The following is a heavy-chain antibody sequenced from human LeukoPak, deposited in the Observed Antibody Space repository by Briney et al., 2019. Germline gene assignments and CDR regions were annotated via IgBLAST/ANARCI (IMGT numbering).Heavy chain of an antibody. V-gene: IGHV1-69*04. CDR1: GGTFSSYA. CDR3: ARPTDTGFLR. Sequence: ASVKASCKASGGTFSSYAISWVRQAPGQGLEWMGRIIPILGIANYAQKFQGRVTITADKSTSTAYMELSSLRSEDTAVYYCARPTDTGFLRWGQGTLVTVSS. CDR2: IIPILGIA. D-gene: IGHD3-10*01. J-gene: IGHJ4*02.